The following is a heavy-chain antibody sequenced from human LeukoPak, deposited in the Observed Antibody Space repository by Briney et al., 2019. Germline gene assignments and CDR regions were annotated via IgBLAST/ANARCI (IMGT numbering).Heavy chain of an antibody. CDR1: GYTFTSYG. CDR2: ISAYNGNT. V-gene: IGHV1-18*01. J-gene: IGHJ6*02. Sequence: GASVKVSCKASGYTFTSYGISWVRQAPGQGLEWMGWISAYNGNTNYAQKLQGRVTMTTDTSTSTAYMELRSLRPDDTAVYYCARDGPYQLLSNYYYYGMDVWGQGTTVTVSS. CDR3: ARDGPYQLLSNYYYYGMDV. D-gene: IGHD2-2*01.